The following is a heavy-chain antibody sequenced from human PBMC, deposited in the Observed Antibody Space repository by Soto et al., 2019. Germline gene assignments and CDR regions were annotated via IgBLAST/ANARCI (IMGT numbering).Heavy chain of an antibody. D-gene: IGHD6-19*01. CDR3: ARELRTDSSGWYL. CDR2: IIPLFGTA. Sequence: QVQLVQSGAEVRPPGSSVKVSCKDSGGCLKSHDISWVRQAPGQGLEWMGGIIPLFGTANYAQRFRGRVTITADESTRTAFMELRSLRSEDTAVYYCARELRTDSSGWYLWGPGLLVSVAS. V-gene: IGHV1-69*12. J-gene: IGHJ5*02. CDR1: GGCLKSHD.